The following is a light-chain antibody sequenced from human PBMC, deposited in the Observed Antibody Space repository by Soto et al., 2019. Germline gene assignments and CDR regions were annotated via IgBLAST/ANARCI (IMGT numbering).Light chain of an antibody. Sequence: QSVLTQPPSVSGAPGQRVTISCTGSSSNIGAGYDVYWYQQLPGAAPQLLIYGNNNRPSGVPDRFSGSKSATSALLAITGHPDEDEADYYCESYDSRLSVVFGGGTKLTVL. CDR1: SSNIGAGYD. CDR3: ESYDSRLSVV. V-gene: IGLV1-40*01. CDR2: GNN. J-gene: IGLJ2*01.